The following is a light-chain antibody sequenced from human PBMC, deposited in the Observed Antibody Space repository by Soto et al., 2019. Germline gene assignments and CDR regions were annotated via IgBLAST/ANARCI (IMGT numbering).Light chain of an antibody. J-gene: IGKJ1*01. CDR3: QQYNYWPPWT. CDR1: QSVSSN. CDR2: GAS. V-gene: IGKV3-15*01. Sequence: EIVMTQSPATLSVSPGERATLSCRASQSVSSNLAWYQQKPGQAPRLLIYGASTRATGIPARFRGSGSGTEFTLTISSLQSEDFAVYYCQQYNYWPPWTFRQGTKVEIK.